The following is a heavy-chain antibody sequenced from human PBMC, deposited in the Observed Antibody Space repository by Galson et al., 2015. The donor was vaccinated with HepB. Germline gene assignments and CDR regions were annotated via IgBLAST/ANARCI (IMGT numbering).Heavy chain of an antibody. CDR1: GGSISSYY. V-gene: IGHV4-4*07. J-gene: IGHJ4*02. Sequence: SETLSLTCTVSGGSISSYYWSWIRQPAGKGLEWIGRIYTSGSTNYNPSLKSRVTMSVDTSKNQFSLKLSSVTAADTAVYYCARESVPLAVAVFYFDYWGQGTLVTVSS. CDR2: IYTSGST. D-gene: IGHD6-19*01. CDR3: ARESVPLAVAVFYFDY.